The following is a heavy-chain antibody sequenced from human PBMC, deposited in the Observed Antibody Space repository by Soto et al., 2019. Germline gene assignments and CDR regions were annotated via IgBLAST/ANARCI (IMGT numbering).Heavy chain of an antibody. D-gene: IGHD3-10*01. CDR2: VLPVFGTT. J-gene: IGHJ4*02. V-gene: IGHV1-69*18. Sequence: QVQLVQSGAEVKKPGSSVKVSCKASGGTFTSNAISWVRQAPGQGLEWMGTVLPVFGTTNYAPKFRGRLTIPADDPSSTAYMELRSLKSEDTAVYYCARDRALRGFDYWGQGTLVTVSS. CDR1: GGTFTSNA. CDR3: ARDRALRGFDY.